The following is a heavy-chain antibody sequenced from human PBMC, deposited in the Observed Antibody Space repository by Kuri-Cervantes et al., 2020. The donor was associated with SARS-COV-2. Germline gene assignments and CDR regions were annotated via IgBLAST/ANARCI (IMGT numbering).Heavy chain of an antibody. D-gene: IGHD6-19*01. CDR1: GYTFTSYG. CDR2: ISAYNGNT. J-gene: IGHJ4*02. Sequence: ASVKVSCKASGYTFTSYGISWVRQAPGQGLEWVGWISAYNGNTNYAQKFQGRVTMTRDTSISTAYMELSRLRSDDTAVYYCAREGGIAVAGTGFDYWGQGTLVTVSS. V-gene: IGHV1-18*01. CDR3: AREGGIAVAGTGFDY.